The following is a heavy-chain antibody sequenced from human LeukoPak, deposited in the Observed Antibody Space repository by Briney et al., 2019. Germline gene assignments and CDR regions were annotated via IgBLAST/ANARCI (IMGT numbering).Heavy chain of an antibody. Sequence: SETLSLTCAVYGGSFSGYYWSWIRQPPGKGLEWIGEINHSGSTNYNPSLKSRVTISVDTSKNQFSLKLSSVTAADTAVYYCARGPYYYDSSGGFDYWGQGTLVTVSS. CDR2: INHSGST. CDR1: GGSFSGYY. J-gene: IGHJ4*02. V-gene: IGHV4-34*01. D-gene: IGHD3-22*01. CDR3: ARGPYYYDSSGGFDY.